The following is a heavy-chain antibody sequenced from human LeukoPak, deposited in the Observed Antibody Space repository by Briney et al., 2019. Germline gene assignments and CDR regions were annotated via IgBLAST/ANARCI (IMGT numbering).Heavy chain of an antibody. CDR1: GGSFSGYY. Sequence: SETLSLTCAVYGGSFSGYYWSWIRQPPGKGLEWIGEINHSGSTNYNPSLKSRVTISVDTSKNQFSLKLSSVTAADTAVYYCARMYYDCWSGYPSLDAFDIWGQGTMVTVSS. D-gene: IGHD3-3*01. CDR2: INHSGST. CDR3: ARMYYDCWSGYPSLDAFDI. V-gene: IGHV4-34*01. J-gene: IGHJ3*02.